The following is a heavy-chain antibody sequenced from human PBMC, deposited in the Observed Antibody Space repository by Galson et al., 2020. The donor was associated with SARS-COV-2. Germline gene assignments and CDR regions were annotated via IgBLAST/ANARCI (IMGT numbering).Heavy chain of an antibody. CDR2: ISYDGSNK. CDR3: ARDGGGLLDY. Sequence: TGGSLRLSCAASGFNFSRYAMHWVRQAPGKGLEWAAVISYDGSNKYYADSVKGRFTISRDNSKNTLYLQMNSLRAEDTAVYYCARDGGGLLDYWVQGTLVTVSS. V-gene: IGHV3-30-3*01. D-gene: IGHD3-16*01. J-gene: IGHJ4*02. CDR1: GFNFSRYA.